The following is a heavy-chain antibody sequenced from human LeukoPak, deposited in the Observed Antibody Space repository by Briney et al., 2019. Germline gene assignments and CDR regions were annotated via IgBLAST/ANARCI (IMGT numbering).Heavy chain of an antibody. Sequence: ASVKVSCKASEYTFTGFHMHWVRQAPGHGLEWMGWINPNSGGTNYAQKFQGRVTMTRDTSITTAYMELSRLRSDDTAVYYCARGYTYGFYFDHWGQGTLVTVSS. V-gene: IGHV1-2*02. J-gene: IGHJ4*02. D-gene: IGHD4-17*01. CDR1: EYTFTGFH. CDR3: ARGYTYGFYFDH. CDR2: INPNSGGT.